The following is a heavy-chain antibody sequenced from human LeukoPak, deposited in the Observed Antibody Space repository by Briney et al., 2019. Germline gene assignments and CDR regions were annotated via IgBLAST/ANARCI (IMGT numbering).Heavy chain of an antibody. V-gene: IGHV4-59*08. Sequence: SETLSLTCTVSGGSISSYYWSWIRQPPGKGLEWIGYIYFSGSTNYNPSLQSRVTISLDTSKSQFSLKLSSVTAADTAVFYCARLVAGNYFDYWGQGTLVTVSS. CDR2: IYFSGST. D-gene: IGHD6-19*01. CDR3: ARLVAGNYFDY. J-gene: IGHJ4*02. CDR1: GGSISSYY.